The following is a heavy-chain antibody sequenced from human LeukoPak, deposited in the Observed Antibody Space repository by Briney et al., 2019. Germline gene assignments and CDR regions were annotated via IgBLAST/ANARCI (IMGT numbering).Heavy chain of an antibody. V-gene: IGHV1-46*01. CDR2: INPSGGST. D-gene: IGHD6-13*01. Sequence: ASVKVSCKASGHTFTSYYMHWVRQAPGQGLEWMGIINPSGGSTSYAQKFQGRVTMTRDMSTSTVYMELSSLRAEDTAVYYCARLDRAAAGKRDYWGQGTLVTVSS. CDR1: GHTFTSYY. J-gene: IGHJ4*02. CDR3: ARLDRAAAGKRDY.